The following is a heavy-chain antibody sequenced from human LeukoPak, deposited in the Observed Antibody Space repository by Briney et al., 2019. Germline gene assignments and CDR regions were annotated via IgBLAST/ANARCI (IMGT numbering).Heavy chain of an antibody. CDR3: ARVYCSGGSCYYGPHFDY. Sequence: ASVKVSCKASGGTFSSYAISWVRQAPGQGLEWMGWISAYNGNTNYAQKLQGRVTMTTDTSTSTAYMGLRSLRSDDTAVYYCARVYCSGGSCYYGPHFDYWGQGTLVTVSS. CDR2: ISAYNGNT. J-gene: IGHJ4*02. CDR1: GGTFSSYA. V-gene: IGHV1-18*01. D-gene: IGHD2-15*01.